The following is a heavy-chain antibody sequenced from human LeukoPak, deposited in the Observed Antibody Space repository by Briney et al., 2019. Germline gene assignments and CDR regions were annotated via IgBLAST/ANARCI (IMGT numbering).Heavy chain of an antibody. CDR3: AKCHSGNYYYGMDV. V-gene: IGHV3-23*01. J-gene: IGHJ6*02. CDR1: GFTFSSYA. D-gene: IGHD1-26*01. CDR2: ISGSGGST. Sequence: GGSLRLSCAASGFTFSSYAMSWVRQAPGKGLEWVSVISGSGGSTYYADSVKGRFTISRDNSKNTLYLQMNSLRAEDTAVYYCAKCHSGNYYYGMDVWGQGTTVTVS.